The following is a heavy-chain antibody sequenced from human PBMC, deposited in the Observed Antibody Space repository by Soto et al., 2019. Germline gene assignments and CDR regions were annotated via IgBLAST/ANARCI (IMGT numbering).Heavy chain of an antibody. Sequence: ASVKVSCKASGYTFTSYYMHWVRQAPGQGLEWMGIINPSGGSTSYAQKFQGRVTMTRDTSTSTVYMELSSLRSEDTAVYYCPRRRKKGRAAGPPTLRVSYHGMDVWGQGTTVTVS. D-gene: IGHD6-13*01. CDR3: PRRRKKGRAAGPPTLRVSYHGMDV. CDR2: INPSGGST. CDR1: GYTFTSYY. V-gene: IGHV1-46*01. J-gene: IGHJ6*02.